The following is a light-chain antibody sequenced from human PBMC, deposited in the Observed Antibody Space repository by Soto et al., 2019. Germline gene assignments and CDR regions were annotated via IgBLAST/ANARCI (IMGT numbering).Light chain of an antibody. V-gene: IGKV3-11*01. CDR2: EAS. CDR1: RSVTTF. CDR3: QQSHNWPRT. Sequence: EIVLTQSPGTLSLSPGERATLSCRASRSVTTFLAWYQQRPGQAPRLLISEASNRAAGIPARFSVSGSGTDFTLTISSLEPEDFGVYYCQQSHNWPRTFGQGNKVEIK. J-gene: IGKJ1*01.